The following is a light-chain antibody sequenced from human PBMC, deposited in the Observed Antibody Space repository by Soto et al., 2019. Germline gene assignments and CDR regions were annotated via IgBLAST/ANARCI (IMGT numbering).Light chain of an antibody. CDR1: SGDIGSYNR. J-gene: IGLJ3*02. CDR2: EVT. V-gene: IGLV2-14*01. Sequence: QSALTQPASVSGSPGQSITISCTGTSGDIGSYNRDSCYQQHPGKAPKLIIYEVTDRPSGVSNRLSGSKSGNTASLTISGRQAEDEAEDYCSSYTNISTRACVFGAGTKLTVL. CDR3: SSYTNISTRACV.